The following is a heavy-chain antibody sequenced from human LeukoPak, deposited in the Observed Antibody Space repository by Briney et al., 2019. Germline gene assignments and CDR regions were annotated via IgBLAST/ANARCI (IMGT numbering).Heavy chain of an antibody. V-gene: IGHV4-39*07. J-gene: IGHJ6*03. Sequence: SETLSLTCTVSGGSFSSSSHYWGWVRQPPGKRLEWIGSMYYSGSTNYNPSLKSRVTISVDTSKNQFSLKLSSVTAADTAVYYCARAVGIQLWGDGYYMDVWGKGTTVTVSS. D-gene: IGHD5-18*01. CDR3: ARAVGIQLWGDGYYMDV. CDR1: GGSFSSSSHY. CDR2: MYYSGST.